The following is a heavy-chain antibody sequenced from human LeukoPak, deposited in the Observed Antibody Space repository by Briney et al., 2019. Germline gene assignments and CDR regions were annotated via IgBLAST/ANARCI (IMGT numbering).Heavy chain of an antibody. Sequence: PGGSLRLSCAASGFTFDDYTMHWVRQAPGKGLEWVSLISWDGGSTYYADSVKGRFTISRDNSKNTLYLQMNSLRAEDTAVYYCAKRGHYYDSSGPRGAFDIWGQGTMVTVSS. V-gene: IGHV3-43*01. CDR2: ISWDGGST. D-gene: IGHD3-22*01. CDR1: GFTFDDYT. CDR3: AKRGHYYDSSGPRGAFDI. J-gene: IGHJ3*02.